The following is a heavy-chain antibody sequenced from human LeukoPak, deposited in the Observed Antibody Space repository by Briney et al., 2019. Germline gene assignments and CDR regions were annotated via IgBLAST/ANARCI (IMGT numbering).Heavy chain of an antibody. CDR3: ARGLDCSGGSCYRYYFDY. Sequence: SETLSLTCADYGGSFSGYYWSWIRQPPGKGLEWIGEINHSGSTNYNPSLKSRVTISLDTSKNQFSLKLTSVTAADTAVYYCARGLDCSGGSCYRYYFDYWGQGTLVTVSS. CDR1: GGSFSGYY. CDR2: INHSGST. V-gene: IGHV4-34*01. J-gene: IGHJ4*02. D-gene: IGHD2-15*01.